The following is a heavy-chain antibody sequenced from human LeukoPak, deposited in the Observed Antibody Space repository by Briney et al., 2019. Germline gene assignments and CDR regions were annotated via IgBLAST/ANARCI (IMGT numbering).Heavy chain of an antibody. CDR3: AIHPSLLGYPGV. CDR1: GVSMSSYY. D-gene: IGHD5-18*01. CDR2: IYYSGTT. J-gene: IGHJ4*02. V-gene: IGHV4-59*08. Sequence: PSETLSLTCTVSGVSMSSYYWTWIRQPPGKGLEWIGYIYYSGTTNYNPSLKSRVTISVDTSKNQFSLKLSSVTAADTALYYCAIHPSLLGYPGVWGQGTLVTVSS.